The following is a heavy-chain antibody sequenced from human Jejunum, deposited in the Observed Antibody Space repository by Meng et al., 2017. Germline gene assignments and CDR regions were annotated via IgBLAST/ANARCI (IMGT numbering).Heavy chain of an antibody. V-gene: IGHV4-61*08. Sequence: VQASGPGLSRPSETLPLTCTVPGGSGSSAAYYWNWIRQPPGKGLEWIGYIYYSGGTTYSPSLNSRVTISIDTAKNQVSLKVSSVTAADTAVYYCAHSSSSSSFGFDYWGQGTLVTVSS. CDR2: IYYSGGT. J-gene: IGHJ4*02. CDR1: GGSGSSAAYY. D-gene: IGHD6-6*01. CDR3: AHSSSSSSFGFDY.